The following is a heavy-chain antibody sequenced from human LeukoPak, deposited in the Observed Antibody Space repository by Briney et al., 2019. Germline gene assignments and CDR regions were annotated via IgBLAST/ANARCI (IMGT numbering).Heavy chain of an antibody. CDR1: GYTLTELS. CDR3: ATGKVWLERINYVFDI. Sequence: ASVKVSCKVSGYTLTELSMHWVRQAPGKGLEWMGGFDPEDGETIYAQKFQGRVTMTEDTSTDTAYMELSSLRSEDTAVYYCATGKVWLERINYVFDIWGQGTVVTVSS. D-gene: IGHD6-19*01. V-gene: IGHV1-24*01. J-gene: IGHJ3*02. CDR2: FDPEDGET.